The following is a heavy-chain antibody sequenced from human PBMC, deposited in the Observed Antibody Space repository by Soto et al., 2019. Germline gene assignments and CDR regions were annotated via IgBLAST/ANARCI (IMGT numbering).Heavy chain of an antibody. CDR2: IYWDNDE. D-gene: IGHD4-17*01. V-gene: IGHV2-5*02. CDR1: GFSLSTNGVG. Sequence: QITLKESGPTLVKPTQTLTLTCTFSGFSLSTNGVGVGWIRQSPGKALEWLALIYWDNDERYSPSLKSRLIITKDTSKNQVVLTMPNMDPVDTATYYCAHRRVGYADPDYYFEYWGQGILVTVSS. J-gene: IGHJ4*02. CDR3: AHRRVGYADPDYYFEY.